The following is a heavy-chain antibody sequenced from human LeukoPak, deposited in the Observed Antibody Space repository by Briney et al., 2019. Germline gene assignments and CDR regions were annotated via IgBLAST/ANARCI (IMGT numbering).Heavy chain of an antibody. CDR2: INSDGSST. J-gene: IGHJ4*02. CDR3: VREYPASFDY. V-gene: IGHV3-74*01. CDR1: RFTFSTYW. Sequence: GGSLRLSCAASRFTFSTYWMHWVRQAPGKGLVWVSRINSDGSSTGYTDSVKGRFTISRDNAKNTLYLQMNSLRAEDTGVYYCVREYPASFDYWGQGTLVTVSS.